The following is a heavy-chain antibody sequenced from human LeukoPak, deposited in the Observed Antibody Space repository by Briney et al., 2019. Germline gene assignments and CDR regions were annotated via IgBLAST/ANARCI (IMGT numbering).Heavy chain of an antibody. J-gene: IGHJ3*02. D-gene: IGHD1-26*01. CDR3: ARDLSRTSGSYSRDAFDI. Sequence: GGSLRLSCAASGFTFSSYAMHWVRQAPGKGLEWVAVISYDGSNKYYADSVKSRFTISRDNSKNTLYLQMNSLRAEDTAVYYCARDLSRTSGSYSRDAFDIWGQGTMVTVSS. CDR1: GFTFSSYA. CDR2: ISYDGSNK. V-gene: IGHV3-30*04.